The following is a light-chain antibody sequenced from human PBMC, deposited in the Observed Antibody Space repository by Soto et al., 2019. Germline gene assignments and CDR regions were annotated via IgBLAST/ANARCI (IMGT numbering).Light chain of an antibody. V-gene: IGKV3-15*01. Sequence: EIVMTQSPATLSVSPGERATISCRASQSISSNFAWYQQKPGQDPRLLIYGASTRATGIPARFSGSGSGTEFTPTISSRQSEDFAVYYCQHYNNRPPWTFGQGTKVEIK. CDR2: GAS. CDR3: QHYNNRPPWT. CDR1: QSISSN. J-gene: IGKJ1*01.